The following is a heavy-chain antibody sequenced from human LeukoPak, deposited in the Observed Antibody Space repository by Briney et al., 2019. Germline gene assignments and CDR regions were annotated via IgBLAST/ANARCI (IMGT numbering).Heavy chain of an antibody. D-gene: IGHD4-11*01. J-gene: IGHJ6*02. CDR3: ARDLTTVTTLDYYGMDV. CDR1: GGSISSYY. V-gene: IGHV4-59*12. Sequence: SETLSLTCTVSGGSISSYYWSWIRQSPGKGLEWIGHISHSGSTKYSSPLKSRAIISSDTSKNQFSLKLSSVTAADTAVYYCARDLTTVTTLDYYGMDVWGQGTTVTVSS. CDR2: ISHSGST.